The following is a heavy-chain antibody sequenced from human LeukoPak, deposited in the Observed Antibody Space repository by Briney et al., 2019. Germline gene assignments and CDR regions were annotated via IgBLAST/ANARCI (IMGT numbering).Heavy chain of an antibody. CDR3: AKNDPDSSED. D-gene: IGHD3-22*01. V-gene: IGHV3-30-3*02. J-gene: IGHJ4*02. CDR2: ISGDGSNE. Sequence: PGKSLRLSCAASGFIFGNYPMHWVRQAPGKGLEWVAVISGDGSNEHYADSAKGRFTVSRDNAKSTAYLQMNSLRPEDTAVYYCAKNDPDSSEDWGQGTLVTVSS. CDR1: GFIFGNYP.